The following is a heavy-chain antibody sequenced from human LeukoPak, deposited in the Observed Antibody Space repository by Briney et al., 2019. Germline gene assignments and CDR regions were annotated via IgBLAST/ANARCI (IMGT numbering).Heavy chain of an antibody. CDR3: ARVVAAVFDAFDI. CDR1: GHTFTSYY. CDR2: INPSGGST. J-gene: IGHJ3*02. Sequence: GASVKVSCRASGHTFTSYYMHWVRQAPGQGLEWMGIINPSGGSTSYAQKFQGRVTMTRDTSTSTVYMELSSLRSEDTAVYYCARVVAAVFDAFDIWGQGTMVTVSS. D-gene: IGHD6-13*01. V-gene: IGHV1-46*03.